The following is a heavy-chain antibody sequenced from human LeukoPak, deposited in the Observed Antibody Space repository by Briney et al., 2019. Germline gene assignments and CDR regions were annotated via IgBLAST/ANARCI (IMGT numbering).Heavy chain of an antibody. D-gene: IGHD6-19*01. Sequence: GGTLRLSCAASGFTFSSYEMNWVRQAPRQGLEWGSYISGGGTTIFYADSVTGRFTISRDNSKNTVYLEMNSLRAEDTAVYYCARDLKTSGWYGDFDYWGQGTLVTVSS. CDR3: ARDLKTSGWYGDFDY. J-gene: IGHJ4*02. CDR2: ISGGGTTI. CDR1: GFTFSSYE. V-gene: IGHV3-48*03.